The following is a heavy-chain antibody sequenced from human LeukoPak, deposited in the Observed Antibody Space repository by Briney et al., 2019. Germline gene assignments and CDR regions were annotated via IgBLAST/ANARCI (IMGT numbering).Heavy chain of an antibody. J-gene: IGHJ4*02. Sequence: ASVKVSCKASGYTFMSYGIHWVRQAPGQGLEWMEWSSVYNGNTNYAQKFQGRVTMTTDTSTDTAYMELRNLLFDDTAVYYCAKGRRVDADDHFDYWGQGTLVTVSS. V-gene: IGHV1-18*01. CDR3: AKGRRVDADDHFDY. CDR2: SSVYNGNT. D-gene: IGHD1-1*01. CDR1: GYTFMSYG.